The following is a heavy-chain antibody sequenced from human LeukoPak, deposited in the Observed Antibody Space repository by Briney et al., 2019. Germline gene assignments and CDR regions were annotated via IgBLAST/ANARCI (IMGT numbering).Heavy chain of an antibody. J-gene: IGHJ4*02. CDR2: ISYDGSNK. D-gene: IGHD2/OR15-2a*01. V-gene: IGHV3-30*18. CDR1: GFTFSSYG. Sequence: GGSLRLSCAASGFTFSSYGMHWVRQAPGKGLEWVAVISYDGSNKYYADSVKGRFTISRDNSKHTLYLQMNSLRAEDTAVYYCAKFGTTENHFDYWGQETLVTVSS. CDR3: AKFGTTENHFDY.